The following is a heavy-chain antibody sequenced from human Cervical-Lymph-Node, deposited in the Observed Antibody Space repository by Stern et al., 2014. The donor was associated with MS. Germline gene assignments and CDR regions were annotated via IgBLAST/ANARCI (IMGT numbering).Heavy chain of an antibody. V-gene: IGHV1-18*01. J-gene: IGHJ3*01. CDR3: ARLSGPSALQWPEH. CDR1: GYTFGTFG. D-gene: IGHD6-19*01. Sequence: QMQLVQSGAELKKPGASMTLSCKSSGYTFGTFGVSWVRQAPGQGLEWMGWISAYNGDTKFAQSLQDRITMTTDTSTNTTYMELKNLRYDDTAVYYCARLSGPSALQWPEHWGQGTMVTVSS. CDR2: ISAYNGDT.